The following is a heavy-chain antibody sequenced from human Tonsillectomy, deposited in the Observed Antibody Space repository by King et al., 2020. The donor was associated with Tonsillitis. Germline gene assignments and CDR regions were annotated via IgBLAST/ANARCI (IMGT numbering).Heavy chain of an antibody. V-gene: IGHV3-33*08. CDR3: ARDPAKYDVLTGYYQRRGYYYYMDV. Sequence: VQLVESGGGVVQPGRSLRLSCAASGFTFSSYGMHWVRQAPGKGLEWVALIWYDGSNKYYADSVKGRFTISRDNSKNTLYLQMNSLRAEDTAVYYCARDPAKYDVLTGYYQRRGYYYYMDVWGKGTTVTVSS. D-gene: IGHD3-9*01. J-gene: IGHJ6*03. CDR1: GFTFSSYG. CDR2: IWYDGSNK.